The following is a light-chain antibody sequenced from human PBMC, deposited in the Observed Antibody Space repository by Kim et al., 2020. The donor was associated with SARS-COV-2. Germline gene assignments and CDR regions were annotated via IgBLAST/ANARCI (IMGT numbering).Light chain of an antibody. CDR2: EDN. Sequence: KTVTISCTRSSGSMASNYVQWYQQRPGSAPTTVIYEDNQRPSGVPDRFSGSIDSSSNSASLTISGLKTEDEADYYCQSYDSSNPVVFGGGTQLTVL. CDR3: QSYDSSNPVV. V-gene: IGLV6-57*03. CDR1: SGSMASNY. J-gene: IGLJ2*01.